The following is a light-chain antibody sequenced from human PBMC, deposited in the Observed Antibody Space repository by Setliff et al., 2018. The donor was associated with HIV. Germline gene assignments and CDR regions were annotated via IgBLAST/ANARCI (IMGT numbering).Light chain of an antibody. J-gene: IGLJ1*01. CDR1: SSNIGAAYD. V-gene: IGLV1-40*01. CDR2: GNI. Sequence: ALTQAPSVSGAPGQRVTISCTGSSSNIGAAYDVHWYRQFPGTAPKLLIYGNINRPSGVPDRFSGSKSGTSGSLTITGLQAEDEADYYCQSYDSSLSAHVFGTGTKV. CDR3: QSYDSSLSAHV.